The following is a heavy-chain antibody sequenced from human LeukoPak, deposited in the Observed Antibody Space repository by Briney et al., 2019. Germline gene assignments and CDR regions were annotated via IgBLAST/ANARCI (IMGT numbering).Heavy chain of an antibody. CDR3: ARRGSGWHIDY. J-gene: IGHJ4*02. CDR1: GGSISSSSYY. V-gene: IGHV4-39*01. CDR2: IYYSGST. D-gene: IGHD6-19*01. Sequence: PSETLSLTCTVSGGSISSSSYYWGWIRQPPGKGLEWIGSIYYSGSTYYNPSLKSRVTISVDTSKNQFSLKLSSVTAADTAVYYCARRGSGWHIDYWGQGTLVTVSS.